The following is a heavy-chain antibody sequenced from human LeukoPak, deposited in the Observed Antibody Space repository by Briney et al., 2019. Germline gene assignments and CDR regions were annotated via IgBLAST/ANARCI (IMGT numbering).Heavy chain of an antibody. Sequence: PGGSLRLSCAASGFTFSSYGMSWVRQAPGKGLVWVSRINSDGSSTSYADSVKARFTISRDNSQNTVSLQLNNLRIEDTALYYCAKTSLSDPSGHYYYMDVWGKGTTVTVSS. CDR1: GFTFSSYG. CDR2: INSDGSST. J-gene: IGHJ6*03. D-gene: IGHD3-3*01. V-gene: IGHV3-74*01. CDR3: AKTSLSDPSGHYYYMDV.